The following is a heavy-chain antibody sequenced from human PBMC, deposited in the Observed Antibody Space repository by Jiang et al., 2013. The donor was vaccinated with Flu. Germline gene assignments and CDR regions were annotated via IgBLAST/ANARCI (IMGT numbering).Heavy chain of an antibody. CDR3: ARSASSGYYYAPTDY. J-gene: IGHJ4*02. D-gene: IGHD3-22*01. Sequence: PGSSVKVSCKASGGTFSSYAISWVRQAPGQGLEWMGGIIPIFGTANYAQKFQGRVTITADESTSTAYMELSSLRSEDTAVYYCARSASSGYYYAPTDYWGQGTLVTVSS. CDR1: GGTFSSYA. V-gene: IGHV1-69*01. CDR2: IIPIFGTA.